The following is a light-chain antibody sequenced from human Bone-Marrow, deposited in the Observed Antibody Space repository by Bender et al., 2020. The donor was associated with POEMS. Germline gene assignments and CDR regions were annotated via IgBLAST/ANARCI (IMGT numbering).Light chain of an antibody. CDR3: AVWDDSLNGWV. CDR2: SIH. J-gene: IGLJ3*02. CDR1: SSNIGAHA. V-gene: IGLV1-44*01. Sequence: QSVLTQPPSASGTPGQRVTISCSGGSSNIGAHAVNWYQHLPGTAPKLLIYSIHRRPSEVPDRLPGSRSGTSASLAISELQSEDEAGYYCAVWDDSLNGWVFGGGTKLTVL.